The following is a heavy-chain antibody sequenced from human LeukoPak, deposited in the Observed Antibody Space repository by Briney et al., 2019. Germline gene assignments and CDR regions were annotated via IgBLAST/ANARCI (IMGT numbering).Heavy chain of an antibody. Sequence: GGSLRLSCTASGFTFINYSMNWVRQAPGKGLEWVSSISSSSNYIYYADSLKGRFTISRDNAKNSLYLQMNSLRAEDTAVYYCARDTAYLFDYWGQGTLVTVSS. CDR3: ARDTAYLFDY. CDR1: GFTFINYS. CDR2: ISSSSNYI. V-gene: IGHV3-21*01. D-gene: IGHD2-2*01. J-gene: IGHJ4*02.